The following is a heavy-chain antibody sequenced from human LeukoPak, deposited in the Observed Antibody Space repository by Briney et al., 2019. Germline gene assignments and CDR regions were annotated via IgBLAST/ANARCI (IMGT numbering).Heavy chain of an antibody. CDR2: IKGDGIST. J-gene: IGHJ4*02. D-gene: IGHD3-3*01. CDR3: AKDHYWSIDY. V-gene: IGHV3-74*01. CDR1: GFDFSSNW. Sequence: GGSLRLSCAASGFDFSSNWMHWVRHAPGQGLVWVSRIKGDGISTNYADSEKGRFTVSRDIAKNTLFLQMNSLRAEDTGVYYCAKDHYWSIDYWGRGTLVTVSS.